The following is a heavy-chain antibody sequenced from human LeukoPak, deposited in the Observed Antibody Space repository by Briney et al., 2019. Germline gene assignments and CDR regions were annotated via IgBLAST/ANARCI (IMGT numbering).Heavy chain of an antibody. J-gene: IGHJ5*02. V-gene: IGHV1-2*02. CDR2: IDPNSGGT. D-gene: IGHD4-11*01. Sequence: ASVKVSCKASGYTFTDYFMHWVRQAPGQGLEWMGWIDPNSGGTKYAQNFQGRVTLTSDTSISTAYMELTRLTSDDMAVYYCARDVDRGYHYHDYFGPWGQGTLVTVSS. CDR1: GYTFTDYF. CDR3: ARDVDRGYHYHDYFGP.